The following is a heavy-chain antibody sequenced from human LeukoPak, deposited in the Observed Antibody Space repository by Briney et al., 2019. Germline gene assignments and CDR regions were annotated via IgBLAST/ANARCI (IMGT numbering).Heavy chain of an antibody. CDR3: ARGVHITVSGWHFDF. Sequence: GGSLRLSCAASGFPFNTFHINWVRQPPGKGLEWISFISGPSNTIDYADSVRGRFTISRDYARNSVYPQMNSLRVDDTAVYYCARGVHITVSGWHFDFWGRGAQVTVSS. V-gene: IGHV3-48*04. CDR2: ISGPSNTI. J-gene: IGHJ2*01. D-gene: IGHD6-19*01. CDR1: GFPFNTFH.